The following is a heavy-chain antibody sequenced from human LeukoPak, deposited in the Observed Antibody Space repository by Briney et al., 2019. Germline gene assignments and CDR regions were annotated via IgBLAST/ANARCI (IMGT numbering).Heavy chain of an antibody. CDR2: IYTGVTA. CDR3: ARVASRAFDY. V-gene: IGHV3-66*01. CDR1: GFTVSSNY. Sequence: GGSLRLSCAASGFTVSSNYMTWVRQAPGKGLEWVSIIYTGVTAYYADSVRGRFTISRDNSKNTLYLQMSSLRAEDTALYYCARVASRAFDYWGQGALVTVSS. J-gene: IGHJ4*02.